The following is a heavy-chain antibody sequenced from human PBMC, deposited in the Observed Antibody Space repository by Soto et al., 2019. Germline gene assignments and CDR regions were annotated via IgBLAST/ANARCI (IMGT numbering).Heavy chain of an antibody. CDR2: IYYSGST. D-gene: IGHD6-13*01. V-gene: IGHV4-30-4*01. CDR1: GGSISSGDYY. Sequence: SETLSLPCTVSGGSISSGDYYWSWIRKPPGKGLEWIGYIYYSGSTYYNPSLKSRVTISVDTSKNQFSVKLSSVTAADTAVYYCARAYQQLVRRRGSWFDPWGQGTLVTVSS. CDR3: ARAYQQLVRRRGSWFDP. J-gene: IGHJ5*02.